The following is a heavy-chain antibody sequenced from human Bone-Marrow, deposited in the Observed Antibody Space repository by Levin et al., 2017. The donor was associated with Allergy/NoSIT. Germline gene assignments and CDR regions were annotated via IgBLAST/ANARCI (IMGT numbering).Heavy chain of an antibody. D-gene: IGHD3-10*01. V-gene: IGHV3-53*01. CDR2: IYSGGST. CDR1: GFTVSSNY. Sequence: GESLKISCAASGFTVSSNYMSWVRQAPGKGLEWVSVIYSGGSTYYADSVKGRFTISRDNSKNTLYLQMNSLRAEDTAVYYCAREVSGWTYYFDYWGQGTLVTVSS. CDR3: AREVSGWTYYFDY. J-gene: IGHJ4*02.